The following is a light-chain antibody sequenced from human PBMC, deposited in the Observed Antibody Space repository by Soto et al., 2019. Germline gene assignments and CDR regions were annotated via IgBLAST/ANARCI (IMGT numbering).Light chain of an antibody. CDR3: QQYGSSPT. Sequence: EIVLTQSPGTLSLSPGERATLSCRASQSVSSSYLAWYQQKPGQAPRLLIYGASSRATGIPDRFSGSGSGTDFTLTISGLEPEDFAVYYCQQYGSSPTFGQGTRLKIK. CDR1: QSVSSSY. J-gene: IGKJ5*01. CDR2: GAS. V-gene: IGKV3-20*01.